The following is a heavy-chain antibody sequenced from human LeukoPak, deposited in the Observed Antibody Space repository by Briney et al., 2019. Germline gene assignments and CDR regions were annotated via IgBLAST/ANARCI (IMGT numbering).Heavy chain of an antibody. J-gene: IGHJ4*02. Sequence: RSGGSLRLSCAASGFTFSDYYMSWIRQAPGKGLEWVSYISSSGSTIYYADSVKGRFTISRDNAKNSLYLQMNSLRAEDTAVYYCARDASSSSWFRIFDYWGQGTLVTVSS. CDR3: ARDASSSSWFRIFDY. D-gene: IGHD6-13*01. V-gene: IGHV3-11*04. CDR2: ISSSGSTI. CDR1: GFTFSDYY.